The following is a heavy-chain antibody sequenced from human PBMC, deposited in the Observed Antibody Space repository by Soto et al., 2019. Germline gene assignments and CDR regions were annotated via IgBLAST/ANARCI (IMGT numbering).Heavy chain of an antibody. Sequence: GASVKVSCKASGYTFTSYGISWVRQAPGQGLEWMGWISAYNGNTNYAQKLQGRVTMTTDTSTSTAYMELRSLRSDDTAVYYCARFLAGHYDILTGYDYYGMDVWGQGTTVTVSS. CDR3: ARFLAGHYDILTGYDYYGMDV. V-gene: IGHV1-18*01. J-gene: IGHJ6*02. CDR2: ISAYNGNT. CDR1: GYTFTSYG. D-gene: IGHD3-9*01.